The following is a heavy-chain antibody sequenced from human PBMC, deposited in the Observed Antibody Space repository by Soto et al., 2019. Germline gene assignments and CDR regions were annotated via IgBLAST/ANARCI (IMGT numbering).Heavy chain of an antibody. CDR1: GGSISSYY. CDR2: IYYSGST. CDR3: ARGPSVTIFGVVITPPGAFDI. Sequence: SETLSLTCTVSGGSISSYYWSWIRQPPGKGLEWIGYIYYSGSTNYNPSLKSRVTISADTSKNQFSLKLSSVTAADTAVYYCARGPSVTIFGVVITPPGAFDIWGQGTMVTVSS. J-gene: IGHJ3*02. D-gene: IGHD3-3*01. V-gene: IGHV4-59*01.